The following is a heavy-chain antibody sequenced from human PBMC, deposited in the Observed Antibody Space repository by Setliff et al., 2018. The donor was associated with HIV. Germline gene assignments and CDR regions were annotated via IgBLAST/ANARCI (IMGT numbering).Heavy chain of an antibody. Sequence: SETLSLTCTVSGGSISSSSYYWTWIRQSPGKGLEWIGEINHRGSTNYNPSLKSRVTVSVDTSKNQFSLKLGSVTAADTAVYYCARESPSSSWFYFDFWGQGTLVTVSS. CDR1: GGSISSSSYY. CDR2: INHRGST. V-gene: IGHV4-39*07. D-gene: IGHD6-13*01. J-gene: IGHJ4*02. CDR3: ARESPSSSWFYFDF.